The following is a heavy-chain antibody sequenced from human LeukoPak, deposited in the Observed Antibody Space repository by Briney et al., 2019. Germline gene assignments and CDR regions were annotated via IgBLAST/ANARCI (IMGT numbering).Heavy chain of an antibody. CDR1: GFTFSSYS. Sequence: PGGSLILSCAASGFTFSSYSMNWVRQAPGKGLEWVSSISSSSSYIYYADSVKGRFTISRDNAKNSLYLQMNSLRAEDTAVYYCARGIVGATTLDYWGQGTLVTVSS. D-gene: IGHD1-26*01. CDR3: ARGIVGATTLDY. J-gene: IGHJ4*02. V-gene: IGHV3-21*01. CDR2: ISSSSSYI.